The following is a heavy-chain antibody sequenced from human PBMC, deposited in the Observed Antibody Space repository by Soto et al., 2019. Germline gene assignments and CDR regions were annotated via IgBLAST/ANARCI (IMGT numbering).Heavy chain of an antibody. CDR1: GFTYNNYA. CDR2: ISSSGYSA. V-gene: IGHV3-23*01. Sequence: EVQLLESGGALVQPGVSLSLSCAASGFTYNNYAMGWVRQAPGKGLEWVSAISSSGYSAYYADSVKGRFTISRDNYRKTMFLQMNKWSAEDTAVYYCAKGSVVVAAKFDSGGQGTQVTVSS. J-gene: IGHJ4*02. D-gene: IGHD2-21*02. CDR3: AKGSVVVAAKFDS.